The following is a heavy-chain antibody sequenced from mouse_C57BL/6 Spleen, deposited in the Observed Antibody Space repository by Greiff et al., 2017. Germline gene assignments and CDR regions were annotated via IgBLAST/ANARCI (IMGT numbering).Heavy chain of an antibody. CDR2: IYPGDGDT. V-gene: IGHV1-82*01. Sequence: MQLMESGPELVKPGASVKISCKASGYAFSSSWMNWVKQRPGKGLEWIGRIYPGDGDTNYNGKFKGKATLTADKSSSTAYMQLSSLTSEDSAVYFCAKITTVVATRYFDVWGTGTTVTVSS. J-gene: IGHJ1*03. CDR1: GYAFSSSW. CDR3: AKITTVVATRYFDV. D-gene: IGHD1-1*01.